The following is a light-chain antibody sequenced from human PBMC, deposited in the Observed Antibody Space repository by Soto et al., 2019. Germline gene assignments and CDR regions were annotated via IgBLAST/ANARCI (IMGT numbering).Light chain of an antibody. CDR3: SSSTSSSTVV. V-gene: IGLV2-14*01. Sequence: QSALTQPASVSGSPGQSITISCTGTSSDVGGYDYVSWYQQHPGKAPKLMIYNVRNRPSGVSNRFSGSKAGNTASLTISGLQAEDEDAYYCSSSTSSSTVVFGGGTKLTVL. J-gene: IGLJ2*01. CDR2: NVR. CDR1: SSDVGGYDY.